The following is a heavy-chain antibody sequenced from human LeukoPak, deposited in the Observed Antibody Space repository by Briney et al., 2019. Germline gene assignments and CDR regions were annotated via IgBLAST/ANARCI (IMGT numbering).Heavy chain of an antibody. Sequence: GGSLRLSCAASGFTFNSYAMHWVRQARGKGLEYVSSISSNGGSTYYANSVKGRFTISRDNSKNTLYLQMGSLRAEDMAVYYCARVGTYGDYGPFDYWGQGTLVTVSS. V-gene: IGHV3-64*01. D-gene: IGHD4-17*01. CDR1: GFTFNSYA. CDR2: ISSNGGST. J-gene: IGHJ4*02. CDR3: ARVGTYGDYGPFDY.